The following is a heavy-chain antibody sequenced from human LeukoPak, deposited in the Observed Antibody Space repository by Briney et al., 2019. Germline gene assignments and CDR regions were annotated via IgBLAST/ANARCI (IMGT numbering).Heavy chain of an antibody. J-gene: IGHJ4*02. Sequence: GGSLRLSCSASGFTFSDYWMNWVRQAPGKGLEWVATIKPDGSEQHYVDSAKGRFSISRDNAKDSLDLQMNSLTVEDTAVYYCVRESDNWGQGTLVAVSS. CDR2: IKPDGSEQ. CDR1: GFTFSDYW. V-gene: IGHV3-7*01. CDR3: VRESDN.